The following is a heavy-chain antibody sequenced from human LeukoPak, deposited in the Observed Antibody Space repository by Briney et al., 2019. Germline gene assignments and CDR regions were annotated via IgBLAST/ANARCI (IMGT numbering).Heavy chain of an antibody. V-gene: IGHV4-39*01. D-gene: IGHD3-16*02. Sequence: SETLSLTCTVSGGSISSSSYYWGWIRQPPGKGLEWIGSIYYSGSTYYNPSLKSRVTISVDTSKNQFSLKLSSVTAADTAVYYCATPPYYDYVWGSYHTNDAFDIWGQGTMVTVSS. CDR3: ATPPYYDYVWGSYHTNDAFDI. CDR1: GGSISSSSYY. J-gene: IGHJ3*02. CDR2: IYYSGST.